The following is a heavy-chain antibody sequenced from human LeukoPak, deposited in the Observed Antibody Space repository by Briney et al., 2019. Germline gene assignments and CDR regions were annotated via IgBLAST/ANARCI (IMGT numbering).Heavy chain of an antibody. CDR1: GFTFSSYW. Sequence: PGGSLRLSCAASGFTFSSYWMNWVRQAPGKGLEWVANIKQDGSEKYCVDSVKGRFTISRDNAKDSLYLQMNSLRAEDTAVYYCARGQGYCSGGSCSGPGVFDYWGQGTLVTVSS. V-gene: IGHV3-7*01. CDR2: IKQDGSEK. J-gene: IGHJ4*02. CDR3: ARGQGYCSGGSCSGPGVFDY. D-gene: IGHD2-15*01.